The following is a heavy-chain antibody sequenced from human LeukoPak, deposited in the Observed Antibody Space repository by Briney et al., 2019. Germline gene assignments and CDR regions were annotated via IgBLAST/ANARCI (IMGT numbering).Heavy chain of an antibody. Sequence: SETLSLTCTVSGGSISSYYWSWIRQPPGKGLEWIGRIYTSGSTNYNPSLKSRVTISVDTSTNQFSLKLSSVTAADTAVYYCAGGSLTIFGVVILGNDAFDIWGQGTMVTVSS. D-gene: IGHD3-3*01. V-gene: IGHV4-4*09. CDR3: AGGSLTIFGVVILGNDAFDI. CDR2: IYTSGST. J-gene: IGHJ3*02. CDR1: GGSISSYY.